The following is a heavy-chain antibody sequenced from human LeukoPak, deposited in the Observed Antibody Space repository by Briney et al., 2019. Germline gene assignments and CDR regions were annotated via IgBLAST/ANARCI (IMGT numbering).Heavy chain of an antibody. CDR1: GFTFSSYA. CDR2: ISGSGGGT. D-gene: IGHD2-15*01. V-gene: IGHV3-23*01. CDR3: AKGEAGYCSGGSCYSPFDY. J-gene: IGHJ4*02. Sequence: GGSLRLSCAASGFTFSSYAMSWVRQAPGKGLEWASAISGSGGGTYYADSVKGRFTISRDNSKNTLYLQMNSLRAEDTAVYYCAKGEAGYCSGGSCYSPFDYWGQGTLVTVSS.